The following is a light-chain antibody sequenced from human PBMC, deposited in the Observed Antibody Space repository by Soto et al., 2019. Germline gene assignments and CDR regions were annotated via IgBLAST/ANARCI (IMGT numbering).Light chain of an antibody. V-gene: IGKV1-17*01. J-gene: IGKJ1*01. CDR2: AAS. CDR3: LQYNTYPWT. CDR1: QGSRKD. Sequence: DVQMTQSPYSLSASVGDIVTITCRASQGSRKDLDWFKQKPAKAPALLIYAASSLQSGVPSRFSGSGSGTEFTLTISSLQDEDFATYYCLQYNTYPWTVGQGTKVEIK.